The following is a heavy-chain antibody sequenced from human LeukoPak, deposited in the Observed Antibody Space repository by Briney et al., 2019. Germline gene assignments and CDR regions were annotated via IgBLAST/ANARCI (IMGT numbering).Heavy chain of an antibody. CDR1: GYSFTRYW. CDR3: ARQTQYYYDSSGHQIFDY. CDR2: IYPGDSDT. Sequence: GESLKISCKGPGYSFTRYWIGWVRQMPGKGLEWMGIIYPGDSDTRYSPSFQGQVTISADKSISTAYLQWSSLKASDTAMYYCARQTQYYYDSSGHQIFDYWGQGTLVTVSS. J-gene: IGHJ4*02. D-gene: IGHD3-22*01. V-gene: IGHV5-51*01.